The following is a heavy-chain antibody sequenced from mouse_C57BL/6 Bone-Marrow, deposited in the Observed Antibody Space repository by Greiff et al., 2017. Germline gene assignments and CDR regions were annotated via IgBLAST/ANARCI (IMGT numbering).Heavy chain of an antibody. V-gene: IGHV1-18*01. CDR2: INPNNGGT. CDR3: ARRNDYLDY. J-gene: IGHJ2*01. CDR1: GYTFTDYN. D-gene: IGHD2-3*01. Sequence: VQLQQSGPELVKPGASVKIPCKASGYTFTDYNMDWVKQSHGKSLEWIGDINPNNGGTIYNQKFKGKATLTVDKSSNTAYMELRSLTSEDTAVYYCARRNDYLDYWGQGTTLTVAS.